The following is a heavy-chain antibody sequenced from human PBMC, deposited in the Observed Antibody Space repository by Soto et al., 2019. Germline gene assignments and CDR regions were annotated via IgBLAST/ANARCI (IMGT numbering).Heavy chain of an antibody. D-gene: IGHD1-26*01. CDR1: GGSISSSSYY. Sequence: QLQLQESGPGLVKPSETLSLTCTVSGGSISSSSYYWGWIRQPPGKGLEWIGSIYYSGSTYYNPSLKSRVTISVDTSKNQFSLKLSSVTAADTAVYYCARRSREWELGENYFDYWGQGTLVTVSS. CDR3: ARRSREWELGENYFDY. V-gene: IGHV4-39*01. CDR2: IYYSGST. J-gene: IGHJ4*02.